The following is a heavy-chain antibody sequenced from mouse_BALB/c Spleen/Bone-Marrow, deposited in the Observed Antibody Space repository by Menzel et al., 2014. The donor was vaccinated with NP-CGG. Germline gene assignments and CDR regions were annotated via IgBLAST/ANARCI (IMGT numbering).Heavy chain of an antibody. J-gene: IGHJ3*01. CDR3: ARYWDAY. V-gene: IGHV1-7*01. D-gene: IGHD4-1*01. CDR1: GYTLTNYW. CDR2: INPNTYYT. Sequence: VKLVESRAELAKPGASVKMSCKASGYTLTNYWMHWVKQRPGQGLEWIGYINPNTYYTRYNQKFKDKATLTADKSSSTAYLQLSILTSEDSAVYYCARYWDAYWGQGTLVTVSA.